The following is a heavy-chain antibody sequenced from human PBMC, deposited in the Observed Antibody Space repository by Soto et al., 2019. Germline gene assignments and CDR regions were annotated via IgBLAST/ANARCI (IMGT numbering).Heavy chain of an antibody. V-gene: IGHV4-59*08. Sequence: QVQLQESGPGLVKPSETLSLTCTVSGGSISSYYWSWIRQPPGKGLEWIGYIYYSGSTNYNPSLKSRVTMSVDTSKNQFSLKLSSVTAADTAVYYCARHLGYDSSGYFLNWFDPWGQGTLVTVSS. D-gene: IGHD3-22*01. CDR1: GGSISSYY. CDR2: IYYSGST. J-gene: IGHJ5*02. CDR3: ARHLGYDSSGYFLNWFDP.